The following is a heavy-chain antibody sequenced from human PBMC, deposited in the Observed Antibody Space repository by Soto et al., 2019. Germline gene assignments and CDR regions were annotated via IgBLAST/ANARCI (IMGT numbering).Heavy chain of an antibody. Sequence: TLSLTCTVSGGSISSGGYYWSWIRQHPGKGLEWIGYIYYSGSTYYNPSLKSRITISVDTSKNQLSLKLTSVSAADTAVYYCARQPPDTAAFDIWGQGTMVTVSS. J-gene: IGHJ3*02. CDR3: ARQPPDTAAFDI. D-gene: IGHD5-18*01. CDR2: IYYSGST. V-gene: IGHV4-31*03. CDR1: GGSISSGGYY.